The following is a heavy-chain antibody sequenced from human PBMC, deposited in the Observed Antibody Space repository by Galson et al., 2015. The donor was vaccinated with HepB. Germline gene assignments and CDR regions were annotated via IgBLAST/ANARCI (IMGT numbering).Heavy chain of an antibody. J-gene: IGHJ3*02. D-gene: IGHD3-3*01. CDR3: ASSYYDFWRERGTFDI. Sequence: SLRLSCAASGFTFSDYYMSWLRQAPGKGLEWVSYISSSGSTIYYAESVKGRFTISRDNAKNSLYLQMNSLRAEDTAVYYCASSYYDFWRERGTFDIWGQGTMVTVSS. CDR1: GFTFSDYY. V-gene: IGHV3-11*01. CDR2: ISSSGSTI.